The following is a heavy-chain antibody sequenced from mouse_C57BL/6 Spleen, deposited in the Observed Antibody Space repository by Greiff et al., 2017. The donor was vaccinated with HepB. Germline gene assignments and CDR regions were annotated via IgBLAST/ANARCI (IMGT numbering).Heavy chain of an antibody. CDR3: AREGNWENYFDY. Sequence: EVQGVESGGGLVKPGGSLKLSCAASGFTFSSYAMSWVRQTPEKRLEWVATISDGGSYTYYPDNVKGRFTISRDNAKNNLYLQMSHLKSEDTAMYYCAREGNWENYFDYWGQGTTLTVSS. D-gene: IGHD4-1*01. CDR1: GFTFSSYA. CDR2: ISDGGSYT. V-gene: IGHV5-4*01. J-gene: IGHJ2*01.